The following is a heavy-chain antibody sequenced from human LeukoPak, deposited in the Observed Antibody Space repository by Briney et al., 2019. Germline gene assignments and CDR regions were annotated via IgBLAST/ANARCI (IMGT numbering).Heavy chain of an antibody. CDR1: GFTFSSYG. Sequence: GGSLRLSCAASGFTFSSYGMHWVRQAPGKGLEWVAFISYNGRNEYYADSVKGRFTISRDISKNTLYLQMDSLRTEDTAVYYCANGPMITFGGLTEREFDYWGQGTLVTVSS. V-gene: IGHV3-30*18. J-gene: IGHJ4*02. D-gene: IGHD3-16*01. CDR2: ISYNGRNE. CDR3: ANGPMITFGGLTEREFDY.